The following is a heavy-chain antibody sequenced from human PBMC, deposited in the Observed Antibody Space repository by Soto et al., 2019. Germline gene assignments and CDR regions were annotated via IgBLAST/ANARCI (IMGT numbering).Heavy chain of an antibody. Sequence: SETLSLTCAVSGGSVSSSNWWGWVRQPPGKGLEWIGEIYHSGSTNYNPSLKSRVTISVDTSKNQFSLKLSSVTAADTAVYYCARGSPFVYWGQRTLVIVSS. CDR3: ARGSPFVY. CDR2: IYHSGST. J-gene: IGHJ4*02. CDR1: GGSVSSSNW. V-gene: IGHV4-4*02.